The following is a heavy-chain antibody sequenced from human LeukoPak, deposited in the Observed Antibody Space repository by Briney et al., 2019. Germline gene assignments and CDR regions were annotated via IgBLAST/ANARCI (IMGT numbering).Heavy chain of an antibody. CDR3: AKDLDYFDSGGNYHDGFDI. J-gene: IGHJ3*02. D-gene: IGHD3-22*01. Sequence: RGSLRLSCAASGFTFSNYAMSWVRQAPGKGLQWVSTISSSGATTYYADSVKGRFTISRDNSKNTLYLQMSSLRADDTAVYYCAKDLDYFDSGGNYHDGFDIWGQGTMVTVSS. CDR1: GFTFSNYA. CDR2: ISSSGATT. V-gene: IGHV3-23*01.